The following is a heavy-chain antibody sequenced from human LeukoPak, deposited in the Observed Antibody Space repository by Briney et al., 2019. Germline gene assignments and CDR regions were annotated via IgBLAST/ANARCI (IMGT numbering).Heavy chain of an antibody. CDR3: ARLDASGLDY. J-gene: IGHJ4*02. D-gene: IGHD6-19*01. V-gene: IGHV3-21*01. CDR1: GFTFSTYI. CDR2: IGTSTSYI. Sequence: GGSLRLSCAASGFTFSTYIMNWVRQTPGKGLEWVSSIGTSTSYIYYANSVKGRFTISRDNAKNSLYLQMNSLRADDTAVYYCARLDASGLDYWGQGTLVTVSS.